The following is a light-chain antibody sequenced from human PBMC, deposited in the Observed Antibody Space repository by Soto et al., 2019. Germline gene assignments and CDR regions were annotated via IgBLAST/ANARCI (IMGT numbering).Light chain of an antibody. V-gene: IGLV2-14*01. CDR3: SSYRISNTRLLV. J-gene: IGLJ1*01. CDR2: EVT. CDR1: RRDVGGYNN. Sequence: QSALTQPASVSGSPGQTITISCTGTRRDVGGYNNLSWYQQYPGKSPKPLIYEVTPRPSGVSNRFSGSKSGNTASLTISGLQGVDQAYYYCSSYRISNTRLLVFGTGTKVTV.